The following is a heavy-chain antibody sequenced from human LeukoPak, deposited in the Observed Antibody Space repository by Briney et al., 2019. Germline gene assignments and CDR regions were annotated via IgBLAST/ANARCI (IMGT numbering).Heavy chain of an antibody. Sequence: XXXXVRQXXXKGLXXVXXXXXDGSSTNSADSVKGGFTISRDNAKKTVYMEMNTVRDEDTAVYYCTRGGYCSGDSCYPQAYYWGQGTLVTVSS. CDR1: X. CDR3: TRGGYCSGDSCYPQAYY. CDR2: XXXDGSST. V-gene: IGHV3-74*01. D-gene: IGHD2-15*01. J-gene: IGHJ4*02.